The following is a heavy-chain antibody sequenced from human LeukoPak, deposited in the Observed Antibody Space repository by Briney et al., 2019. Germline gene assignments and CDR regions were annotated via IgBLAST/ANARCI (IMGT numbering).Heavy chain of an antibody. V-gene: IGHV4-34*01. D-gene: IGHD3-10*01. CDR2: IRHSGTT. CDR1: RGSFSGYS. Sequence: PSDTLSLTCAIYRGSFSGYSWSWVRPPPGKGLAWIGEIRHSGTTNFDPSLKSRVTTSLDPSKNQFSLKLRSVTAADTAVYYCARGRRGSDVSGTYIFDSWGQGILVTVSS. CDR3: ARGRRGSDVSGTYIFDS. J-gene: IGHJ4*02.